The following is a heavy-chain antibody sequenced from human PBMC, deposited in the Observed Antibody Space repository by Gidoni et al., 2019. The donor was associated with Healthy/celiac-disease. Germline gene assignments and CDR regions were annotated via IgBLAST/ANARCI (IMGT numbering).Heavy chain of an antibody. CDR1: GGSISSSRYY. J-gene: IGHJ4*02. CDR2: IYYSGIP. V-gene: IGHV4-39*01. D-gene: IGHD3-22*01. CDR3: ARHGGWKVVVSYYFDY. Sequence: QLQLQESGPGLVKPSETLSLTCTVSGGSISSSRYYWGWIRPPPGKGLEWIGSIYYSGIPYYTPSLKSRVTISVDTSKNQFSLKLSSVTAADTAVYYCARHGGWKVVVSYYFDYWGQGTLVTVSS.